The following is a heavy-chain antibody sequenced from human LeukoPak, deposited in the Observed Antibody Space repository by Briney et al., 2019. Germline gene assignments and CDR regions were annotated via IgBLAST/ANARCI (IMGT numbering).Heavy chain of an antibody. Sequence: GGSLRLSCAASGFTFSAFGMNWVRQAPGKGLEWVSYISSRSSYIFYADSVKGRFTISRDNAKNSLYLQMNSLRAEDTAVYYCARHRTASDYWGQGTLVTVSS. J-gene: IGHJ4*02. V-gene: IGHV3-21*01. D-gene: IGHD3-16*02. CDR3: ARHRTASDY. CDR1: GFTFSAFG. CDR2: ISSRSSYI.